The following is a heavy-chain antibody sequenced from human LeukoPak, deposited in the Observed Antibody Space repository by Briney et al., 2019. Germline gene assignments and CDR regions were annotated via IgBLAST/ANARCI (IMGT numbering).Heavy chain of an antibody. Sequence: PGRSLRLACSPSGFTLSSYGIEWGRQAPGKGLGWVAVIWYDGSNKYYADSVKGRFTISRDNSKNTLYLQMNSLRAEDTAVYYCARDRRICGSYGIVVWGQGTTVTVSS. CDR3: ARDRRICGSYGIVV. J-gene: IGHJ6*02. D-gene: IGHD3-3*01. CDR2: IWYDGSNK. V-gene: IGHV3-33*01. CDR1: GFTLSSYG.